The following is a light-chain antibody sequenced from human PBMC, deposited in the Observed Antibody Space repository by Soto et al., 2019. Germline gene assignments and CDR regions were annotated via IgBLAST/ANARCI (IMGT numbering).Light chain of an antibody. CDR2: EDN. J-gene: IGLJ1*01. Sequence: QSVLTQPASVSGSPGQSITISCTVASSELGSYNLVSWYQQHPGKAPKFMIHEDNKRPSGVSHRFSGSMSGNTASLTISGLQAEDEAVYYCCSVVGSGTFYVFGNGTKDT. V-gene: IGLV2-23*01. CDR3: CSVVGSGTFYV. CDR1: SSELGSYNL.